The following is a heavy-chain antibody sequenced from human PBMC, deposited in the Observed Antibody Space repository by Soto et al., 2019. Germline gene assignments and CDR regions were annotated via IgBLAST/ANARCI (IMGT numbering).Heavy chain of an antibody. CDR1: GFTFSSYA. CDR3: AKQIGYCSGGSCYFEY. D-gene: IGHD2-15*01. Sequence: EVQLLESGGGLVQPGGSLRLSCAASGFTFSSYAMSWVRQAPGKGLEWVSAISGGGGSTYYADSVKGRFTISRDNSKNTLYLQMNSLRAEDTAVYYCAKQIGYCSGGSCYFEYWGQGTLVTGSS. V-gene: IGHV3-23*01. J-gene: IGHJ4*02. CDR2: ISGGGGST.